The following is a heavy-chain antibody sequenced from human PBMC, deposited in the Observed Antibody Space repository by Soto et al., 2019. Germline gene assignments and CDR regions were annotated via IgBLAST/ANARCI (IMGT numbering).Heavy chain of an antibody. CDR1: GFTFSSYA. J-gene: IGHJ5*02. V-gene: IGHV3-30-3*01. CDR2: ISYDGSNK. Sequence: PGGSLRLSCAASGFTFSSYAMHWVRQAPGKGLEWVAVISYDGSNKYYADSVKGRFTISRDNSKNTLYLQMNSLRAEDTAVYYCAREIWNYFRWFDPWGQGTLVTVSS. CDR3: AREIWNYFRWFDP. D-gene: IGHD1-7*01.